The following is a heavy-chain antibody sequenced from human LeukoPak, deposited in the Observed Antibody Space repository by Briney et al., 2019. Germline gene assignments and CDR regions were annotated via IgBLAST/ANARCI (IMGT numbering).Heavy chain of an antibody. V-gene: IGHV3-30*03. CDR3: ARGTPSSSGWLYYGMDV. J-gene: IGHJ6*02. D-gene: IGHD6-19*01. CDR2: ISHDGSNR. CDR1: GFTFSSYG. Sequence: GGSLRLSCAASGFTFSSYGMHWVRQAPGKGLQWVALISHDGSNRYYADSVRGRFTISRDNSKNTLYLQMNSLRAEDTAVYYCARGTPSSSGWLYYGMDVWGQGTTVTVSS.